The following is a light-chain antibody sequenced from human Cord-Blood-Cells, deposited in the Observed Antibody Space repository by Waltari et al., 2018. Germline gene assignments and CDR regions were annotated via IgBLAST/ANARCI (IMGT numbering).Light chain of an antibody. CDR2: GAS. CDR3: QQYGSSPPLT. J-gene: IGKJ4*01. V-gene: IGKV3-20*01. CDR1: QSVSSSH. Sequence: EIVLTQAPATLSLSQGDRAPLSCRASQSVSSSHLAWYQPKPGRAPRLLIYGASSRATGIPYRCSGSGSRTDFTLTISRLEPEDFAVYYCQQYGSSPPLTFGGGTKVEIK.